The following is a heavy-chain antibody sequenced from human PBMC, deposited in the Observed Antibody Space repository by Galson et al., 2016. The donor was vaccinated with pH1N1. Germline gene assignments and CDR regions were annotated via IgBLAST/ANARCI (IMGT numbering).Heavy chain of an antibody. CDR2: ISSNSYGGTT. D-gene: IGHD1-1*01. CDR3: SGSNWPLDY. V-gene: IGHV3-49*04. Sequence: SLRLSCAASGFTFGDYSLNWVRRAPGKGLEWVGFISSNSYGGTTGYAASVKDRFTISRDDSKNIAYLQMNSLKTEDTAVYYCSGSNWPLDYWGQGTLVTVSS. J-gene: IGHJ4*02. CDR1: GFTFGDYS.